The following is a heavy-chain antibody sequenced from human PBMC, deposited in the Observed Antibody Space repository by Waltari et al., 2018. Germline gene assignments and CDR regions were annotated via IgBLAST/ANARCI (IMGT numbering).Heavy chain of an antibody. CDR2: IYYSGST. J-gene: IGHJ4*02. Sequence: QLQLQESGPGLVKPSETLSLTCTVSGGSISSSSYYWGWIRQPPGKGLGWIGSIYYSGSTYYNPSLKSRVTRSVDTSKNQFSLKLSSVTAADTAVYYCAREYSGFDWGLDYWGQGTLVTVSS. CDR1: GGSISSSSYY. D-gene: IGHD5-12*01. CDR3: AREYSGFDWGLDY. V-gene: IGHV4-39*07.